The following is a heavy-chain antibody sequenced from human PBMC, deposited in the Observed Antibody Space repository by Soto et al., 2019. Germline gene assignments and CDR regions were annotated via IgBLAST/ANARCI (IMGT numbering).Heavy chain of an antibody. CDR2: TYYRSKWYN. CDR1: GDSVSSNSAA. J-gene: IGHJ5*02. V-gene: IGHV6-1*01. D-gene: IGHD1-26*01. Sequence: PSQTLSLTCAISGDSVSSNSAAWNWIRQSPSRGLEWLGRTYYRSKWYNDYAVSVKSRITINPDTSKNQFSLQLNSVTPEDTAVYYCARAPSFIVGATSWLDPWGQGTLVTVSS. CDR3: ARAPSFIVGATSWLDP.